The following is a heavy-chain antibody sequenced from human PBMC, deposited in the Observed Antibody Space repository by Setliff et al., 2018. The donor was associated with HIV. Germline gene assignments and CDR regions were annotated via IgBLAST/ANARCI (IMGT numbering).Heavy chain of an antibody. J-gene: IGHJ4*02. CDR1: GGSFSSYY. CDR3: ARVVPAKNYYDSSPYFDY. D-gene: IGHD3-22*01. Sequence: SETLSLTCAVYGGSFSSYYWNWIRQTPGKGLEWIGEINDSGSANYNPSLKSRVTISLDTSKNQFSLKLSSVTAADTAVYYCARVVPAKNYYDSSPYFDYWGQGTLVTVSS. V-gene: IGHV4-34*01. CDR2: INDSGSA.